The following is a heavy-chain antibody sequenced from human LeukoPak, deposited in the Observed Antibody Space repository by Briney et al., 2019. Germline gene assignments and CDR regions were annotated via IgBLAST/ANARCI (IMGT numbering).Heavy chain of an antibody. V-gene: IGHV3-23*01. CDR3: AKVKPYWYFDL. J-gene: IGHJ2*01. CDR2: INSGDEST. CDR1: GFTFSSYA. Sequence: SGGSLRLSCAASGFTFSSYAMTWVRQAPGKGLQWVSSINSGDESTFYADSVKGRVTISRDNSKNTLYLQVNRLRAEDTAVYFCAKVKPYWYFDLWGRGTLVTVSS.